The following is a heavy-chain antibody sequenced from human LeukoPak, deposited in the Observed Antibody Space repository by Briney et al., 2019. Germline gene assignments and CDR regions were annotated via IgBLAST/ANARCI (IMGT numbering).Heavy chain of an antibody. J-gene: IGHJ5*02. CDR2: MNPNSGNT. CDR1: GYTFSNYD. CDR3: ARAVRHQLVSDH. D-gene: IGHD6-13*01. Sequence: GASVKVSCKTSGYTFSNYDVNWVRQATGQGPEWMGWMNPNSGNTGYALQFQGRVTMTSDTSISTAYMELSSLRSDDTAVYFCARAVRHQLVSDHWGQGTLVTVSS. V-gene: IGHV1-8*01.